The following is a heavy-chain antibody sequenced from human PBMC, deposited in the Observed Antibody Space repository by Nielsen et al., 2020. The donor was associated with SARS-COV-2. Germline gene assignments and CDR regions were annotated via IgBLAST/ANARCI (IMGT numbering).Heavy chain of an antibody. J-gene: IGHJ4*02. CDR1: GYTLTELS. D-gene: IGHD3-3*01. V-gene: IGHV1-24*01. Sequence: ASVKVSCKVSGYTLTELSMHWVRQAPGKGLEWMGEFDPQDGETTYAQKFQGRVTMTEDTSIDTAYLDLDGLTSDDTAIYFCATDSPIGVVIYALAHWGQGTPVTVSS. CDR2: FDPQDGET. CDR3: ATDSPIGVVIYALAH.